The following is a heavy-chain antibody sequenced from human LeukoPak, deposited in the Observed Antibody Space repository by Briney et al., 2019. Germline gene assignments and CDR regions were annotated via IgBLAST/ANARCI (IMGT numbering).Heavy chain of an antibody. CDR3: ARYRGGKYYYYMDV. D-gene: IGHD5-12*01. CDR2: INSDGSST. J-gene: IGHJ6*03. Sequence: PGGSLRLSCAASGFTFSSYWMHWVRQAPGKGLVWVSRINSDGSSTSYADSVKGRFTISRDNAKNTLYLQMNSLRAEDTAVYYCARYRGGKYYYYMDVWGKGTTVTVSS. V-gene: IGHV3-74*01. CDR1: GFTFSSYW.